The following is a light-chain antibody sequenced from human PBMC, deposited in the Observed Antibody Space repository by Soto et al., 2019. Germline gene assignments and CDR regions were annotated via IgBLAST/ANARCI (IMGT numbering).Light chain of an antibody. V-gene: IGKV4-1*01. J-gene: IGKJ2*01. CDR3: QQYESTPPT. Sequence: DIVMTQSPDSLAVSLGERATINCKSSQSVLYSSNNKNYLAWYQQRPGRPPKLLIYGASTRESGVPDRFSGSGSGTDFTLTITSLQAEDVAVYYCQQYESTPPTFGQGTKLEIK. CDR1: QSVLYSSNNKNY. CDR2: GAS.